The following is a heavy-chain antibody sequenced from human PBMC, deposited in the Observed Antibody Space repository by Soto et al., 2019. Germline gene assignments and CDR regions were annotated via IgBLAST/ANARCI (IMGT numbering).Heavy chain of an antibody. J-gene: IGHJ6*02. CDR1: GLSLSTTGVG. D-gene: IGHD2-21*02. V-gene: IGHV2-5*02. Sequence: QITLKESGPTLVKPTQTLTLTCTFSGLSLSTTGVGVGWIRQPPGKALEWLALIYWDDDKRYSPSLKSRLTITKDTSNSQVVLTMTNMDPVDPATYYCVQSRCGGDCLQSYSSHSYYGLDVWGQGTTVTVSS. CDR3: VQSRCGGDCLQSYSSHSYYGLDV. CDR2: IYWDDDK.